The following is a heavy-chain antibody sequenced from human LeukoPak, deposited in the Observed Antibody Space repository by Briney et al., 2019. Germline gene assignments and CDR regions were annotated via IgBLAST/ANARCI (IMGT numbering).Heavy chain of an antibody. V-gene: IGHV4-39*07. J-gene: IGHJ2*01. CDR1: GGSISGSSFW. Sequence: SETLSLTCTVSGGSISGSSFWWAWIRRPPGKGLEWIGNIYYSGTTNYNPSLESRVTISVDTSKNQFSLKLSSVAAADTAVYYCARAFNGYNTFRYWYFDLWGRGTLVTVSS. CDR2: IYYSGTT. CDR3: ARAFNGYNTFRYWYFDL. D-gene: IGHD5-24*01.